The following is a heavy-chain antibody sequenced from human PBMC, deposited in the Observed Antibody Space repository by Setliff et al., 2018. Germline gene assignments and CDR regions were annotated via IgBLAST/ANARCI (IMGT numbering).Heavy chain of an antibody. J-gene: IGHJ4*02. CDR1: GFSLTTSGVG. CDR3: ARAYYDRSGYYPLVY. CDR2: IYWDDDK. V-gene: IGHV2-5*02. Sequence: GSGPTLVNPTQTLTLTCTFAGFSLTTSGVGVGWIRQPPGKALEWLALIYWDDDKRYSPSLKNRLTITKDTSENQVVLEMTNMDPVDTATYYCARAYYDRSGYYPLVYWGQGTLVTVSS. D-gene: IGHD3-22*01.